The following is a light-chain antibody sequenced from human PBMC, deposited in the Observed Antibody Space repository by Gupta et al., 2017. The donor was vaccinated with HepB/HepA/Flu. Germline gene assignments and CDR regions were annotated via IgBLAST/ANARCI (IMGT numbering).Light chain of an antibody. Sequence: EIVLTQSPGTLSLSPGERATLSCRASQSVSRSYLAWYQQKPGQAPRLLIYSASSRATGIPDRFSGSGSGTDFTLTISRLEPEDVAVYYCQQYGSSPLTFGGGTKVEIK. CDR1: QSVSRSY. CDR3: QQYGSSPLT. J-gene: IGKJ4*01. V-gene: IGKV3-20*01. CDR2: SAS.